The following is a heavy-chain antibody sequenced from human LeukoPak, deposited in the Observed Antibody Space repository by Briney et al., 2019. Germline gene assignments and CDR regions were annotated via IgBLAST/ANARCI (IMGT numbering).Heavy chain of an antibody. CDR3: AAFFYDSSGYRSFDF. V-gene: IGHV3-21*06. D-gene: IGHD3-22*01. CDR1: GFTLTNYS. Sequence: GGSLRLSCAASGFTLTNYSMNWVRQAPGKGLEWVSFISSSGNYMYYADSVKGRSTISRDNAKSSLYLQMSSLRAEDTAVYYCAAFFYDSSGYRSFDFWGQGTMVTVSS. J-gene: IGHJ3*01. CDR2: ISSSGNYM.